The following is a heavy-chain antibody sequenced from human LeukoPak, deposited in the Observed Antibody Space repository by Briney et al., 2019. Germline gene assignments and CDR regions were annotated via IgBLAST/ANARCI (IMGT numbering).Heavy chain of an antibody. CDR3: ARDPSLGSFYKWFDP. D-gene: IGHD1-26*01. J-gene: IGHJ5*02. Sequence: ASVKVSCKASGYTFTDYSMHWVRQAPGRGLEWMAIINPSGGLTSYAQKFQGRVTMTRDTSTSTVYMELSSLRSEDTAVYYYARDPSLGSFYKWFDPWGQGTLVTVSS. V-gene: IGHV1-46*01. CDR2: INPSGGLT. CDR1: GYTFTDYS.